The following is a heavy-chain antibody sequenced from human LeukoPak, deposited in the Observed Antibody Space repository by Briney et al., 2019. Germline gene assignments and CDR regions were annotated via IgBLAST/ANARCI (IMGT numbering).Heavy chain of an antibody. Sequence: RGSLRLSCAASGFTFSSYAMSWVRQAPGKGLEWVSAISGSGGSTYYADSVKGRFTISRDNSKNTLYLQMNSLRAEDTAVYYCAKGPYSSSSPLGFDPWGQGTLVTVSS. V-gene: IGHV3-23*01. CDR2: ISGSGGST. J-gene: IGHJ5*02. CDR1: GFTFSSYA. D-gene: IGHD6-13*01. CDR3: AKGPYSSSSPLGFDP.